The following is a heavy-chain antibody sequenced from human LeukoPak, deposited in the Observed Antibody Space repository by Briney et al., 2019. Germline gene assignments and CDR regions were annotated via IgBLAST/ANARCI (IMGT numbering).Heavy chain of an antibody. CDR1: GFTFSSYG. CDR2: ISGSGGST. CDR3: AKSGYSSSWSNAAVYNWFDP. V-gene: IGHV3-23*01. Sequence: GGTLRLSCAASGFTFSSYGLNWVRQAPGKGLEWVSVISGSGGSTYYADSVKGRFTISRDNSKNTLYLQMNSLRAEGTAVYYCAKSGYSSSWSNAAVYNWFDPWGQGTLVTVSS. J-gene: IGHJ5*02. D-gene: IGHD6-13*01.